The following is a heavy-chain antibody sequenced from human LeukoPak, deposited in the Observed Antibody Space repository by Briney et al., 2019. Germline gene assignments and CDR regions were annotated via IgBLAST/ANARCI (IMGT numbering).Heavy chain of an antibody. CDR1: GYTFTGYY. CDR3: ARDGKTWTAI. D-gene: IGHD4-23*01. CDR2: INPNSGGT. Sequence: ASVKVSCKASGYTFTGYYMHWVRQAPGQGPEWMGWINPNSGGTNYAQKFQGGVTMTRDTSISTAYMELSRLRSDDTAVYYCARDGKTWTAIWGQGTMVTVSS. J-gene: IGHJ3*02. V-gene: IGHV1-2*02.